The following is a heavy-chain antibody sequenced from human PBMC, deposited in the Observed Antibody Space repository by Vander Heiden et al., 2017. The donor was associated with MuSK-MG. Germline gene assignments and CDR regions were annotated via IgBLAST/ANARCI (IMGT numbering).Heavy chain of an antibody. CDR1: GGSFSGYY. Sequence: QVQLQQWGAGLLKPSETLSLTCAVYGGSFSGYYWSWIRQPPGKGLEWIGEINHSGSTNYNPSLKSRVTISVDTSKNQFSLKLSSVTAADTAVYYCAGLYYMDVWGKGTTVTVSS. J-gene: IGHJ6*03. CDR2: INHSGST. CDR3: AGLYYMDV. V-gene: IGHV4-34*01.